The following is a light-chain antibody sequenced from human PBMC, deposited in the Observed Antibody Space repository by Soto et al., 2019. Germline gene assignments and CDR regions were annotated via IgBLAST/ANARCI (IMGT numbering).Light chain of an antibody. J-gene: IGLJ2*01. CDR3: QSYDHSLGVV. CDR1: SSNIGAGFD. Sequence: QSVLTQPPSVSGAPGQRVTISCTGSSSNIGAGFDAHWYQQLPGTAPKLLIFGNTSRPLGIPDRFSGSKSGTSASLAITGLQAEDEADYYCQSYDHSLGVVFGGGTKLTVL. CDR2: GNT. V-gene: IGLV1-40*01.